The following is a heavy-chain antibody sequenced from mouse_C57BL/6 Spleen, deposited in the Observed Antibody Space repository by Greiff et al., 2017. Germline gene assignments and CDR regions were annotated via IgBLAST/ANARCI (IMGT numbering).Heavy chain of an antibody. CDR1: GYTFTDYN. Sequence: VHVKQSGPELVKPGASVKIPCKASGYTFTDYNMDWVKQSHGKSLEWIGDINPNNGGTIYNQKFKGKATLTVDKSSSTAYMELRSLTSEDTAVYYCARRGPHGYYFDYWGQGTTLTVSS. CDR3: ARRGPHGYYFDY. V-gene: IGHV1-18*01. CDR2: INPNNGGT. J-gene: IGHJ2*01. D-gene: IGHD2-2*01.